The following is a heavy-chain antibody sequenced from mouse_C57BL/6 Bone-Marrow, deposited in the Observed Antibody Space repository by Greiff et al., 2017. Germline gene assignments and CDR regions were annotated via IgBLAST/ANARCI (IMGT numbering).Heavy chain of an antibody. J-gene: IGHJ3*01. D-gene: IGHD2-2*01. CDR3: ARVGYGYDGAWFAY. CDR1: GYTFTSYW. V-gene: IGHV1-55*01. Sequence: QVQLQQPGAELVKPGASVKMSCKASGYTFTSYWITWVKQRPGQGLEWIGDIYPGSGSTNYNEKFKSKATLTVDTSSSTAYMQLSSLTSEDSAVYYCARVGYGYDGAWFAYWGQGTLVTVSA. CDR2: IYPGSGST.